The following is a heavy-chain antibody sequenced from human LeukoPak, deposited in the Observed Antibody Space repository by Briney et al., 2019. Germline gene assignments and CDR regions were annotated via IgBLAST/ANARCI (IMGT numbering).Heavy chain of an antibody. D-gene: IGHD2-21*02. V-gene: IGHV1-69*04. J-gene: IGHJ3*02. CDR2: IIPILGIA. CDR1: GGTFSSYA. CDR3: AKSNCGGDCTDAFDI. Sequence: GASVKVSCKASGGTFSSYAISWVRQAPGQGLEWMGRIIPILGIANYAQKFQGRVTITADKSTSTAYMELSSLRSEGTAVYYCAKSNCGGDCTDAFDIWGQGTMVTVSS.